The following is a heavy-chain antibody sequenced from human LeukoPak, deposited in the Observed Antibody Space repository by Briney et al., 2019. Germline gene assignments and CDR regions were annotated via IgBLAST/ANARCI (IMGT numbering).Heavy chain of an antibody. D-gene: IGHD6-6*01. V-gene: IGHV1-2*06. Sequence: ASVKVSCKTSGYTFTSYTMHWVRQAPGQRLEWMGRINPNSGGTNYAQKFQGRVTMTRDTSISTAYMELSRLRSDDTAVYYCARSEYSSSSGAYWGQGTLVTVSS. J-gene: IGHJ4*02. CDR1: GYTFTSYT. CDR2: INPNSGGT. CDR3: ARSEYSSSSGAY.